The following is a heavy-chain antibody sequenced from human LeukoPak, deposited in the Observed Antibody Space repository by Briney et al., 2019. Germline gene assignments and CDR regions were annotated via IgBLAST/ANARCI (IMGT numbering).Heavy chain of an antibody. J-gene: IGHJ3*02. V-gene: IGHV1-69*02. CDR3: ASRLGYCSSTNCYPDDAFDI. CDR2: IIPILGIA. Sequence: SVKVSCKASGGTFSSYTISWVRQAPGQGLEWMGRIIPILGIANYAQKFQGRVTITADKSTSTAYMELSSLRSEDTAVYYCASRLGYCSSTNCYPDDAFDIWGQGTMVTVSS. CDR1: GGTFSSYT. D-gene: IGHD2-2*01.